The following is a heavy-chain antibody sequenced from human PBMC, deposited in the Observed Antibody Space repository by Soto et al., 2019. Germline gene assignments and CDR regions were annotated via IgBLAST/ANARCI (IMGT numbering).Heavy chain of an antibody. CDR3: ARDHYDILTGRQPIFDY. V-gene: IGHV3-48*01. CDR1: GFTFSSYS. CDR2: ISSSSSTI. D-gene: IGHD3-9*01. J-gene: IGHJ4*02. Sequence: GGSLRLSCAASGFTFSSYSMNWVRQAPGKGLEWVSYISSSSSTIYYADSVKGRFTISRDNAKNSLYLQMNSLRAEDTAVYYCARDHYDILTGRQPIFDYWGQGTLVTVSS.